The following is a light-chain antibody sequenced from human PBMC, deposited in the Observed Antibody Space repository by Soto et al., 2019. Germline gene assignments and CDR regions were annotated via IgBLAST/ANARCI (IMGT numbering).Light chain of an antibody. V-gene: IGKV1-5*01. Sequence: MHISNCPSTLSAPVRDGVTITCRASQSISRWLAWYQQKSGKAPKFLIYDASSLESGVPSRFSGSGSGTEFTLTISSLEPEDFAVFYCHQYGTLPPTFGPGTKV. CDR3: HQYGTLPPT. CDR2: DAS. J-gene: IGKJ1*01. CDR1: QSISRW.